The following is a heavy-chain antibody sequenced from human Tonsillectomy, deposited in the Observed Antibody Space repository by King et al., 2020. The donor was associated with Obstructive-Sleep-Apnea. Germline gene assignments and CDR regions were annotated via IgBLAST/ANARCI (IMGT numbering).Heavy chain of an antibody. CDR3: ARLPFYDFWSGYRSYFDY. V-gene: IGHV5-51*01. CDR2: IYPGDSDT. J-gene: IGHJ4*02. Sequence: VQLVESGAEVKKPGESLKISCKGSGYSFTSYWIGWVRQLPGKGLEWMGIIYPGDSDTRYSPSFQGQVTISADKSISTASLQWSSLKATETAMYYCARLPFYDFWSGYRSYFDYWGQGTVVTVSS. D-gene: IGHD3-3*01. CDR1: GYSFTSYW.